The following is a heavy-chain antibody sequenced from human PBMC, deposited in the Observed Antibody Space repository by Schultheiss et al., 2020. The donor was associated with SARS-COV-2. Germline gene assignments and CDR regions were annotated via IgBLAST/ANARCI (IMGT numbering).Heavy chain of an antibody. Sequence: ASLKVPCKASGYTFTSYDINWVRQATGQGLEWMGWMNPNSGNTGYAQKFQGRVTMTRNTSISTAYMELSSLRSEDTAVYYCATTDVSNYDFWSGYSLYYYYGMDVWGQGTTVTVSS. D-gene: IGHD3-3*01. V-gene: IGHV1-8*01. CDR3: ATTDVSNYDFWSGYSLYYYYGMDV. CDR1: GYTFTSYD. CDR2: MNPNSGNT. J-gene: IGHJ6*02.